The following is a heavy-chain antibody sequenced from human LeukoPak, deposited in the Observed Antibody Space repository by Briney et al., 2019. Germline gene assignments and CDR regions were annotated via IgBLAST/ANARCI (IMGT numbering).Heavy chain of an antibody. CDR1: GYTFTSYD. CDR2: MNPNSGNT. CDR3: ARGRITMVRGVITKELDGRYNWFDP. D-gene: IGHD3-10*01. J-gene: IGHJ5*02. V-gene: IGHV1-8*01. Sequence: GASVKVSCKASGYTFTSYDINWVRQATGQGLEWMGWMNPNSGNTGYAQKFQGRVTMTRNTSISTAYMELSRLRSDDTAVYYCARGRITMVRGVITKELDGRYNWFDPWGQGTLVTVSS.